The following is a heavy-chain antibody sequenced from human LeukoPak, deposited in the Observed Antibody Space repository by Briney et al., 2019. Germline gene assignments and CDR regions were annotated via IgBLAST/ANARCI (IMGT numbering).Heavy chain of an antibody. CDR1: GGSFSGYY. D-gene: IGHD1-26*01. CDR3: ARKWEPMTFDI. V-gene: IGHV4-34*01. Sequence: PSETLSLTCAGYGGSFSGYYWSWIRKPPGKGLEWIGSIYYSGSTYYNPSLKSRVTISVDTSKNQFSLKLSSVTAADTAVYYCARKWEPMTFDIWGQGTMVTVSS. CDR2: IYYSGST. J-gene: IGHJ3*02.